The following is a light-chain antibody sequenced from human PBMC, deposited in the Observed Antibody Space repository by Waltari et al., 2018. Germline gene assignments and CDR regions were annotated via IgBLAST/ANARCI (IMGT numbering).Light chain of an antibody. CDR1: QTFSSSY. Sequence: RASQTFSSSYLAWYQQKPGQAPRLLIYDASTRAAGCPVRFSGSRSGTDFTLTISRLEPEDYAVYYCQHYGTSPPLTFGGGTKVEIK. V-gene: IGKV3-20*01. J-gene: IGKJ4*01. CDR2: DAS. CDR3: QHYGTSPPLT.